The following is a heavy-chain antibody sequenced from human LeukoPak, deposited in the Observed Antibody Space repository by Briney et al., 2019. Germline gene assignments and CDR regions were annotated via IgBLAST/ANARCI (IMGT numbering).Heavy chain of an antibody. CDR2: IYYSGST. CDR1: GGSISSYY. V-gene: IGHV4-59*01. CDR3: ARHSGRHHLVERFDY. J-gene: IGHJ4*02. Sequence: KPSETLPLTCTVSGGSISSYYWSWIRQPPGKGLEWIGYIYYSGSTNYDPSLKSRVTISVDTSKNQFSLKLSSVTAADTAVYYCARHSGRHHLVERFDYWGQGTLVTVSS. D-gene: IGHD1-26*01.